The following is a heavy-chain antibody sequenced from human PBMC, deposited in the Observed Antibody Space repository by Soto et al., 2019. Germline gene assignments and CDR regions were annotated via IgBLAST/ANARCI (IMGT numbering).Heavy chain of an antibody. Sequence: PSETLSLTCTVSGGSISSGGYYWSWIRQHPGKGLEWIGYIYYSGSTYYSPSLKSRVTISVDTSKNQFSLKLSSVTAADTAVYYCARAVRGVIIYFDYWGQGTLVTVSS. CDR1: GGSISSGGYY. J-gene: IGHJ4*02. V-gene: IGHV4-31*03. CDR3: ARAVRGVIIYFDY. CDR2: IYYSGST. D-gene: IGHD3-10*01.